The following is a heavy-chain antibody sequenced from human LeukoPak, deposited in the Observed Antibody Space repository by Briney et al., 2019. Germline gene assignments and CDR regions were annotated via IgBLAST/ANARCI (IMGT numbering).Heavy chain of an antibody. V-gene: IGHV3-23*01. J-gene: IGHJ6*02. Sequence: GGSLRLSCAASGFTFSSYAMSWVRQAPGKGPEWVSGITGSGGRTYYADSVKGRFTISRDNSKNTLYLQMNSLRAEDTAVYYCARGAARDYYYYGMDVWGQGTTVTVSS. CDR3: ARGAARDYYYYGMDV. CDR2: ITGSGGRT. D-gene: IGHD6-13*01. CDR1: GFTFSSYA.